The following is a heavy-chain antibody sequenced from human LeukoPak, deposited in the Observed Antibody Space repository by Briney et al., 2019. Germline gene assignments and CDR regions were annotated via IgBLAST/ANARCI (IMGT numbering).Heavy chain of an antibody. CDR1: GFTFSRYW. CDR2: INSDGSST. V-gene: IGHV3-74*01. J-gene: IGHJ3*02. D-gene: IGHD3-16*02. Sequence: GGSLRLSCAGSGFTFSRYWMHWVRQAPGKGLVWVSRINSDGSSTSYADSVKGRFTISRDNSKNTLYLQMNSLRAEDTAVYYCASSLSAFDIWGQGTMVTVSS. CDR3: ASSLSAFDI.